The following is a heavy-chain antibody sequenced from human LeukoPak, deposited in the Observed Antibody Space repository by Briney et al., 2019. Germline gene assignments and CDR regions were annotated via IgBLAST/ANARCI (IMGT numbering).Heavy chain of an antibody. J-gene: IGHJ6*02. Sequence: GSLRLSCAAPGCTFSSYEMSWVRQAPGKGLEWVSYISSSGSTISYAASVKGRFTISRDNANNSLYLQMNSLRAEDTAVYYCARENAMDVWGQGTTVTVSS. CDR2: ISSSGSTI. CDR3: ARENAMDV. V-gene: IGHV3-48*03. CDR1: GCTFSSYE.